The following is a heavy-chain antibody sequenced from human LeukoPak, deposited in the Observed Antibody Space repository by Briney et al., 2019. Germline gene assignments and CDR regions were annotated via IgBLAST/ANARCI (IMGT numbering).Heavy chain of an antibody. D-gene: IGHD3-22*01. J-gene: IGHJ5*02. CDR2: INPNSGNT. Sequence: ASVKVSCKASGYTFTSYDIHWVRQATGQGLEWMGWINPNSGNTGYSQNFQSRFSLTRSNSISTVYMELSSLRSEDTAVYYCARGQRSSGYWFDPWGQGTLVIVSS. CDR1: GYTFTSYD. V-gene: IGHV1-8*01. CDR3: ARGQRSSGYWFDP.